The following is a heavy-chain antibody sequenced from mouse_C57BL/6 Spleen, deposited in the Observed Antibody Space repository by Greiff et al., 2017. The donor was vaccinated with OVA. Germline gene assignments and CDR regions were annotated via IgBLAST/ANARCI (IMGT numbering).Heavy chain of an antibody. CDR3: ARDAPCDTTVGAMDY. CDR2: SRNKANDYTT. CDR1: GFTFSDFY. V-gene: IGHV7-1*01. J-gene: IGHJ4*01. D-gene: IGHD1-1*01. Sequence: EVQRVESGGGLVQSGRSLRLSCATSGFTFSDFYMEWVRQAPGKGLEWIAASRNKANDYTTEYSASVKGRFIVSRDTSQSILYLQMNALRAEDTAIYYCARDAPCDTTVGAMDYWGQGTSVTVSS.